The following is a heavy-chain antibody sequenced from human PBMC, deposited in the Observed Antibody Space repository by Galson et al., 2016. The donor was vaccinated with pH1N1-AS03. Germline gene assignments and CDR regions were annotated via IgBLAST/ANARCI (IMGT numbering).Heavy chain of an antibody. J-gene: IGHJ4*02. CDR2: INVGNGNT. CDR1: GYTFTKYA. Sequence: SVKVSCKASGYTFTKYAIHWVRQAPGQRPEWMGWINVGNGNTKYSQKFQGRVTITRDSSANTAYMELSSLRSEDTAVFYCARDRHPTGTLDYWGQGTPVIVSS. D-gene: IGHD1-1*01. CDR3: ARDRHPTGTLDY. V-gene: IGHV1-3*01.